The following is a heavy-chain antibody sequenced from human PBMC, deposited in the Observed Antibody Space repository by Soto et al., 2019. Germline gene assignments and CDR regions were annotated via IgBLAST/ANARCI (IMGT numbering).Heavy chain of an antibody. J-gene: IGHJ4*02. D-gene: IGHD5-12*01. CDR2: ISYDGSNK. Sequence: VGSLRLSCAASGFTFSSYGMHWVRQAPGKGLEWVAVISYDGSNKYYADSVKGRFTISRDNSKNTLYLQMNSLRAEDTAVYYCAKGGSVIVATISTDYWGQGTLVTVSS. CDR1: GFTFSSYG. CDR3: AKGGSVIVATISTDY. V-gene: IGHV3-30*18.